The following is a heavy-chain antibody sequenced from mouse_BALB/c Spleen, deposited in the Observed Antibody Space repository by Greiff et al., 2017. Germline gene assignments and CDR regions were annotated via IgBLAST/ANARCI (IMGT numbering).Heavy chain of an antibody. Sequence: LQESGPGLVQPSQSLSITCTVSGFSLTSYGVHWVRQSPGKGLEWLGVIWSGGSTDYNAAFISRLSISKDNSKSQVFFKMNSLQANDTAIYYCARNKGGDDHWYFDVWGAGTTVTVSS. D-gene: IGHD1-3*01. CDR2: IWSGGST. CDR3: ARNKGGDDHWYFDV. J-gene: IGHJ1*01. CDR1: GFSLTSYG. V-gene: IGHV2-2*02.